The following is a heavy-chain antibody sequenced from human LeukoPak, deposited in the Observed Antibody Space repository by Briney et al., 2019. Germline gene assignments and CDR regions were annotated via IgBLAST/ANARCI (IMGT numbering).Heavy chain of an antibody. CDR3: ARGTVSGGSPFDD. J-gene: IGHJ4*02. Sequence: ASVKVSCKASGYTFTNSGISWVRQAPGQGLEWMGWISAYNGDTNYAQNLQCRVTMTTDTPTGTAHMELRSLRSDDTAVYYCARGTVSGGSPFDDWGQGTLVTVSS. CDR1: GYTFTNSG. V-gene: IGHV1-18*01. D-gene: IGHD6-19*01. CDR2: ISAYNGDT.